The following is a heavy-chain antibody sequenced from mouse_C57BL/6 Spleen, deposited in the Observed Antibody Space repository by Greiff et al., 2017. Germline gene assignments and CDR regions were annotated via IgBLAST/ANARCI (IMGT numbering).Heavy chain of an antibody. CDR3: ARGGLRQGVYFDY. D-gene: IGHD2-4*01. J-gene: IGHJ2*01. V-gene: IGHV1-22*01. CDR2: INPNNGGT. Sequence: VQLKQSGPELVKPGASVKMSCKASGYTFTDYNMHWVKQSHGKSLEWIGYINPNNGGTSYNQKFKGKATLTVNKSSSTAYMELRSLTSEDSAVYYCARGGLRQGVYFDYWGQGTTLTVSS. CDR1: GYTFTDYN.